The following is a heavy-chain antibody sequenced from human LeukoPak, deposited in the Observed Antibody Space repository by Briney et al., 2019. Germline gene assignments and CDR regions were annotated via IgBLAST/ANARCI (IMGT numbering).Heavy chain of an antibody. D-gene: IGHD6-6*01. CDR2: IRYDGSNK. Sequence: GGSLRLSCAASGFTFSSYGMHWVRQAPGKGLEWVAFIRYDGSNKYYADSVKGRFTISRDNSKNTLYLQMNSLRAEDTAVYHCAKDPYSSSYNYFDYWGQGTLVTVPS. V-gene: IGHV3-30*02. CDR1: GFTFSSYG. J-gene: IGHJ4*02. CDR3: AKDPYSSSYNYFDY.